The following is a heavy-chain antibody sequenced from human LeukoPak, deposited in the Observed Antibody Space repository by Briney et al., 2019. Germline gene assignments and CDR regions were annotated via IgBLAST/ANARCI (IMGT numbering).Heavy chain of an antibody. CDR3: ARYDYDSSGFSQTVFDC. V-gene: IGHV1-69*04. D-gene: IGHD3-22*01. J-gene: IGHJ4*02. CDR1: GGTFSSYA. CDR2: IIPIFGIA. Sequence: SVKLSCKASGGTFSSYAISWVRQAPGQGLEWMGTIIPIFGIANYAQKFQGRVTLTADKSTSTAYMELSSLRSEDTAVYYRARYDYDSSGFSQTVFDCWGQGTLVTVSS.